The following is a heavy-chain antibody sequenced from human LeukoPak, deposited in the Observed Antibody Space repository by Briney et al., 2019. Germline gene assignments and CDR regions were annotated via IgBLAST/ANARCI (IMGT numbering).Heavy chain of an antibody. Sequence: PGGSLRLSCAASGFTFSSYSMNWVRQAPGKGLEWVSSISSSSSYIYYADSVKGRFTISRDNAKNSLYLQMNSLRAEDTALYYCAKDYGSGSPGSVSWFDPWGQGTLVTVSS. CDR2: ISSSSSYI. V-gene: IGHV3-21*04. CDR1: GFTFSSYS. J-gene: IGHJ5*02. D-gene: IGHD3-10*01. CDR3: AKDYGSGSPGSVSWFDP.